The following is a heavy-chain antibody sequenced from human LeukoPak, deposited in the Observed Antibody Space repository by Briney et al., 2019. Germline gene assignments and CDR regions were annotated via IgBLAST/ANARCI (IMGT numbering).Heavy chain of an antibody. CDR1: GFTFSSYA. V-gene: IGHV3-23*01. CDR2: ISGSGGST. Sequence: GGSLGLSCAASGFTFSSYAMSWVRQAPGKGLEWVSAISGSGGSTYYADSVKGRFTISRDNSKNTLYLQMNSLRAEDTAVYYCTRSSGPRSPYYYDSSGYPVYYFDYWGQGTLVTVSS. D-gene: IGHD3-22*01. J-gene: IGHJ4*02. CDR3: TRSSGPRSPYYYDSSGYPVYYFDY.